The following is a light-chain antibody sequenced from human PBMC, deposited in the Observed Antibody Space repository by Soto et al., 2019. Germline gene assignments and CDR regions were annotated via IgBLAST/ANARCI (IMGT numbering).Light chain of an antibody. CDR1: QSISYW. CDR2: DAS. V-gene: IGKV1-5*01. CDR3: QQYNGY. Sequence: DIQMTQSPSTLSASIGDRVTITCRASQSISYWLAWYQQKPGKAPYVLIYDASSLASGLPSRFSGSGSGTEFTLTISRLQPDDFATYYCQQYNGYFGQGTKLEIK. J-gene: IGKJ2*01.